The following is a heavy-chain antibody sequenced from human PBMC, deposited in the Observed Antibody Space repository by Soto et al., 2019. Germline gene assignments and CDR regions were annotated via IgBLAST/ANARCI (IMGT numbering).Heavy chain of an antibody. CDR2: IIPIFGTA. CDR1: GGTFSSYA. V-gene: IGHV1-69*13. J-gene: IGHJ6*02. Sequence: WASVKVSCKASGGTFSSYAISWVRQAPGQGLEWMGGIIPIFGTANYAQKFQGRVTITADESTSTAYMELSSLRSEDTAVYYCARKTGTNYYGMDVWGQGTTVTVSS. D-gene: IGHD1-7*01. CDR3: ARKTGTNYYGMDV.